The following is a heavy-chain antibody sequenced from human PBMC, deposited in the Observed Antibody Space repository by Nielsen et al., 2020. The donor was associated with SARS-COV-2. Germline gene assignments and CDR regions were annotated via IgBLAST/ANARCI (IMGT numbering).Heavy chain of an antibody. D-gene: IGHD6-19*01. CDR3: ARVGFDPYSSGPPHWFDP. V-gene: IGHV4-61*01. CDR2: ISYSGST. J-gene: IGHJ5*02. Sequence: SETLSLTCTVSGGSVSSDSYSWSWIRQPPGKGLEWIGNISYSGSTNHNPSLKSRVTISVDTSKNQFSLKLSSVTAADTAVYYCARVGFDPYSSGPPHWFDPWGQGTLVTVSS. CDR1: GGSVSSDSYS.